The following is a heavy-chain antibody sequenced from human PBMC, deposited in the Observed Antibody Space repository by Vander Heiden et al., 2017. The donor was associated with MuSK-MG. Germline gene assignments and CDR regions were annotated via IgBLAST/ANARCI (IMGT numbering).Heavy chain of an antibody. D-gene: IGHD3-3*01. Sequence: EVQLVESGGGLVQPGRSLRLSCAASGFTFDDYAMHWVRQAPGKGLEWLSGISWNSGSIGYADAVKCRFTISRDNAKNSRYMQMNSMRAEENALYYCAKHASGYLLTDAFDIWGQGTMVTVSS. CDR1: GFTFDDYA. J-gene: IGHJ3*02. V-gene: IGHV3-9*01. CDR2: ISWNSGSI. CDR3: AKHASGYLLTDAFDI.